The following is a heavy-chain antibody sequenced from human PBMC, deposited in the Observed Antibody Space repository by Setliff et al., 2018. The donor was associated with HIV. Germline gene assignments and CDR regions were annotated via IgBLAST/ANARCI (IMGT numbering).Heavy chain of an antibody. J-gene: IGHJ3*02. D-gene: IGHD4-17*01. CDR1: GFTFSDYA. Sequence: GGSLRLSCAASGFTFSDYAFHWVRQAPGKGLEWVTLISYVGTNKFYADSVKGRFTISRDISTNTLSLQMNSLRPEDTALYYCARGYGGNSAFDIWVQGTVVTVSS. CDR2: ISYVGTNK. CDR3: ARGYGGNSAFDI. V-gene: IGHV3-30*04.